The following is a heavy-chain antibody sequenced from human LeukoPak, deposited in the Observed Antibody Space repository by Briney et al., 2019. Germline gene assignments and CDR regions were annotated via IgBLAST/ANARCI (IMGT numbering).Heavy chain of an antibody. D-gene: IGHD3-22*01. Sequence: SETLSLTCAVYGGSFSGYYWSWIRQPPGKGLEWIGEINHSGSTNYNPSLKSRVTISVDTSKNQLSLKLSSVTAADTAVYYCARGSEDSYHYDSSGYYLKLFDYWGQGTLVTVSS. V-gene: IGHV4-34*01. CDR2: INHSGST. CDR1: GGSFSGYY. CDR3: ARGSEDSYHYDSSGYYLKLFDY. J-gene: IGHJ4*02.